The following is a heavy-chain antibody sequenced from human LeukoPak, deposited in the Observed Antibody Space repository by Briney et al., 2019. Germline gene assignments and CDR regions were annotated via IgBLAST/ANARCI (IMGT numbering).Heavy chain of an antibody. J-gene: IGHJ4*02. D-gene: IGHD4-17*01. V-gene: IGHV1-69*04. CDR2: IIPLVGRA. Sequence: SVKVSCKASGGXFTKYGISWVRQAPGQGLEWMGRIIPLVGRANYAQKFQGRVMITADKSTSTAYMELSSLRSEDTAVYYCAREAEYGDYLFDYWGQGTLVTISS. CDR1: GGXFTKYG. CDR3: AREAEYGDYLFDY.